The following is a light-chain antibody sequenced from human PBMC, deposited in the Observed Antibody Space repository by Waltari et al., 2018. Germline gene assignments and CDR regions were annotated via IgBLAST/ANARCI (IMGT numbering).Light chain of an antibody. CDR3: QQYGSSVLYT. Sequence: VLTQSPGTLSLSPGDRATLSCRASQSLTKRYSAWYQQKPGQAPRLLIYGASSRAAGIPDRFSGSGSGTDFTLTISRLEPEDFAVYYCQQYGSSVLYTFGQGTKLEIK. J-gene: IGKJ2*01. V-gene: IGKV3-20*01. CDR1: QSLTKRY. CDR2: GAS.